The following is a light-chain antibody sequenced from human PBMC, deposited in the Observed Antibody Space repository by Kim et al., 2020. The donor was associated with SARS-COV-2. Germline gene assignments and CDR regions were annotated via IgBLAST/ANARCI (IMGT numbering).Light chain of an antibody. Sequence: QPASISCRSRQSLVHRNGNSYLSWFHQRPGQSPRRLIYEVSRRDSGVPDRFSGSGSGPDFTLTISRVEAEDVGVYYCMQGTHWPYSFGQGTKLEI. V-gene: IGKV2-30*02. J-gene: IGKJ2*03. CDR3: MQGTHWPYS. CDR2: EVS. CDR1: QSLVHRNGNSY.